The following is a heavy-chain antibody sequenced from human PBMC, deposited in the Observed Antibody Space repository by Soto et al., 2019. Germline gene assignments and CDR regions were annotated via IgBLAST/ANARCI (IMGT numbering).Heavy chain of an antibody. J-gene: IGHJ6*02. V-gene: IGHV3-33*03. CDR3: AKDEGRFLRNYFNYGIDV. CDR2: ISYDGTAK. D-gene: IGHD3-3*01. Sequence: GGSLRRSCAASGFDFSYHVMHWVRQAPGEGLEWVTVISYDGTAKYYKESVKGRFTTSRDNSKKTLYLQIDSLRVEDTAVYYCAKDEGRFLRNYFNYGIDVWGLGTTVTVSS. CDR1: GFDFSYHV.